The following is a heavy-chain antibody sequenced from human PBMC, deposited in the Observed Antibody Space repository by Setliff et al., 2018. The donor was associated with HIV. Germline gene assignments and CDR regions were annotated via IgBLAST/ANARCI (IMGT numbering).Heavy chain of an antibody. D-gene: IGHD3-10*01. V-gene: IGHV1-46*01. J-gene: IGHJ4*02. CDR3: ARAPFTSGHYGADY. Sequence: ASVKVSCKASGYTLTDHYIHWVRQAPGQGLEWMGRINPRDGSTGYAQRFQGRVTMNRDTSRGTVYMELRTLRSEETAVYCCARAPFTSGHYGADYWGQGTLVTVSS. CDR2: INPRDGST. CDR1: GYTLTDHY.